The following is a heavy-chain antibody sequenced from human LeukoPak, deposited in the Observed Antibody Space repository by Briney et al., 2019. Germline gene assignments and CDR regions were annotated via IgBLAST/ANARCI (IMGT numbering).Heavy chain of an antibody. V-gene: IGHV3-23*01. CDR1: GFTFSSYA. Sequence: GGSLRLSCAASGFTFSSYAMSWVRQAPGKGLEWVSAISGSGGSTYYADSVKGRFTISRDNSKNTLYLQMNSLRAEDTAVYNCAQDIVVVVTANWFDACGQGTLVTVSS. J-gene: IGHJ5*02. CDR2: ISGSGGST. D-gene: IGHD2-15*01. CDR3: AQDIVVVVTANWFDA.